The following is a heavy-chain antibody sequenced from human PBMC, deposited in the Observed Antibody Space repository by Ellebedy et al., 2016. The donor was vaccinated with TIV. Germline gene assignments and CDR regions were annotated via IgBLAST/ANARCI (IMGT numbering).Heavy chain of an antibody. Sequence: SGPTLVKPTQTLTLTCTFSGFSLSSRGVGVGWIRQPPGKALEWLAVTYWDDDKRYSPSLKSRLTITKDTSKNQVVLTMTDMDPVDTATYYCAHVHSPTGTFDYWGQGTLVTVSS. CDR1: GFSLSSRGVG. D-gene: IGHD3-9*01. CDR2: TYWDDDK. V-gene: IGHV2-5*02. CDR3: AHVHSPTGTFDY. J-gene: IGHJ4*02.